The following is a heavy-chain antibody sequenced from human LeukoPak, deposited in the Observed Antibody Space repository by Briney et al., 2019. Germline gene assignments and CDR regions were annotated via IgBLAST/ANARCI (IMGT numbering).Heavy chain of an antibody. V-gene: IGHV4-4*02. Sequence: PSGTLSLTCAVSGGSISSSNWWSWVRQPPGKGLEWIGEIYHSGNTNYNPSLKSRVTISVDKSKNQFSLKLSSVTAADTAVYYCASWIQLKRYFDYWGQGTLVTVSS. CDR1: GGSISSSNW. CDR2: IYHSGNT. D-gene: IGHD5-18*01. CDR3: ASWIQLKRYFDY. J-gene: IGHJ4*02.